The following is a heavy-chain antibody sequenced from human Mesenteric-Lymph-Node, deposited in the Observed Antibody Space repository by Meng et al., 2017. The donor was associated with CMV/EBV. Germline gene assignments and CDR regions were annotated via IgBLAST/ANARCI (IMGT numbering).Heavy chain of an antibody. Sequence: LRLSCAGSGFTFSSYAMTWVRQAPVKGLEWVSGVSGSGGSTYYADSVKGRFTISRDSSENTLYLQMNSLRAEDTAVYYCANLDDVNYWGQGTLVTVSS. V-gene: IGHV3-23*01. CDR3: ANLDDVNY. D-gene: IGHD1-1*01. CDR2: VSGSGGST. J-gene: IGHJ4*02. CDR1: GFTFSSYA.